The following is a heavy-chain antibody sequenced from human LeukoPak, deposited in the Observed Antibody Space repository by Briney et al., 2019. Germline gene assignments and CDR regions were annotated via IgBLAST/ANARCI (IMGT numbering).Heavy chain of an antibody. V-gene: IGHV1-69*05. CDR2: IIPIFGTA. D-gene: IGHD3-22*01. CDR1: GGTFSSYA. CDR3: ASRNYYDSSGPLDY. J-gene: IGHJ4*02. Sequence: SVKVSCKASGGTFSSYAISWVRQAPGQGLEWMGGIIPIFGTANYAQKFQGRVTITTDESTSTAYMELSSLRSEDTAVYYCASRNYYDSSGPLDYWGQGTLVTVSS.